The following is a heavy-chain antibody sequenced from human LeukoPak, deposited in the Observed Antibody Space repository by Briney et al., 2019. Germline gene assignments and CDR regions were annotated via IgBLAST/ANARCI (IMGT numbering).Heavy chain of an antibody. V-gene: IGHV4-31*03. Sequence: SETLSLTCTVSVGSISSGGYYWSWIRQHPGKGLEWIGYIYYSGSTYYNPSLKSRVTISVDTSKNQFSLKLSSVTAADTAVYYCAREAPGRDGYNVFDYWGQGTLVTVSS. D-gene: IGHD5-24*01. CDR2: IYYSGST. CDR3: AREAPGRDGYNVFDY. J-gene: IGHJ4*02. CDR1: VGSISSGGYY.